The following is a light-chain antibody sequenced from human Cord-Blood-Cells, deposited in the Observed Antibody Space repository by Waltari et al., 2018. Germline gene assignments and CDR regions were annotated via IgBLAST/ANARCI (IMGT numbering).Light chain of an antibody. V-gene: IGLV2-14*01. Sequence: QSALTQPASVSGSPGTSITISCPGTSSDVGGYNYVSWYPPQPGKAPKLMIYEVSNRPSAVSNRFSGSKSGNTASLTISGLQSEDESDYYCSSYTSSSSLVFGTETKVTVL. CDR2: EVS. J-gene: IGLJ1*01. CDR3: SSYTSSSSLV. CDR1: SSDVGGYNY.